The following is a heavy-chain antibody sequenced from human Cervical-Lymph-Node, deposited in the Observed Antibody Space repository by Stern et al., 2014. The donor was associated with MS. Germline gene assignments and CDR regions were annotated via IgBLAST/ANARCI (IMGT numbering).Heavy chain of an antibody. V-gene: IGHV1-69*06. Sequence: QMQLVQSGAEVRKPGSSVRVSCKASGGTFTSYTINWVRQAPGQGLEWMGGIIPLFGTPNYEQRFRGRVTITADISTSTAYMEMRSLKSEDTALYYCARGVGDNSEDDAFDLWGQGTLVTVSS. CDR3: ARGVGDNSEDDAFDL. D-gene: IGHD4-23*01. J-gene: IGHJ3*01. CDR2: IIPLFGTP. CDR1: GGTFTSYT.